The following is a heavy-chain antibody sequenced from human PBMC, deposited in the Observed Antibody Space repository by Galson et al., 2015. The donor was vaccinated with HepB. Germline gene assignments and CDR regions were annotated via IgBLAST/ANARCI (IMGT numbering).Heavy chain of an antibody. CDR1: GGSITTVYYY. V-gene: IGHV4-39*01. J-gene: IGHJ5*01. CDR3: ARRADS. CDR2: IYYSGST. Sequence: ETLSLTCTVSGGSITTVYYYWDWIRQPPGKGLEWIGSIYYSGSTSYNPSLKSRVTISADTSKNQFSLKLSSVTAADTAVYYCARRADSWGQGTLVTVSS.